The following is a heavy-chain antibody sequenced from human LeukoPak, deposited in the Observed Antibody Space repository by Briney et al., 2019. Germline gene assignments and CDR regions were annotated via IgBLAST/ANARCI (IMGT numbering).Heavy chain of an antibody. J-gene: IGHJ4*02. D-gene: IGHD2-2*01. Sequence: GGSLRLSCAASGFTFSSYTMTWVHQAPGKGLEWVSYISGSSTTIYYADSVKGRFTISRDNAKNSLYLQMNSLRDEDTAVYYCARDVLSYGGSGVDYWGQGTLVTVSS. V-gene: IGHV3-48*02. CDR1: GFTFSSYT. CDR3: ARDVLSYGGSGVDY. CDR2: ISGSSTTI.